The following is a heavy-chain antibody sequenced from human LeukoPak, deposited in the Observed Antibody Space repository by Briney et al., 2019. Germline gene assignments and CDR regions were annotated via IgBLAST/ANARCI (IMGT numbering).Heavy chain of an antibody. CDR1: GFTFSSYA. J-gene: IGHJ4*02. CDR2: ISYDGSNK. V-gene: IGHV3-30-3*01. Sequence: GGSLRLSCAASGFTFSSYAMHWVRQAPGKGLEWVAVISYDGSNKYYADSVKGRFTISRDNSKNTLYLQMNSLRAEDTAVYYCAKDYTGEPGYWGQGTLVTVSS. D-gene: IGHD7-27*01. CDR3: AKDYTGEPGY.